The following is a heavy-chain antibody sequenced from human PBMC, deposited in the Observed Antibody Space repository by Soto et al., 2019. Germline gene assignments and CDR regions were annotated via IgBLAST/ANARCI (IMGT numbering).Heavy chain of an antibody. CDR3: ARGTHYSSSSYYYYYMDV. CDR1: GGSFSGYY. J-gene: IGHJ6*03. V-gene: IGHV4-34*01. CDR2: INHSGST. D-gene: IGHD6-6*01. Sequence: QVQLQQWGAGLLKPSETLSLTCAVYGGSFSGYYWSWIRQPPGKGLEWIGEINHSGSTNYNPSLKSRVTISVDTSKNQFSLKLSSVTAADTAVYYCARGTHYSSSSYYYYYMDVWGKGTTVTVSS.